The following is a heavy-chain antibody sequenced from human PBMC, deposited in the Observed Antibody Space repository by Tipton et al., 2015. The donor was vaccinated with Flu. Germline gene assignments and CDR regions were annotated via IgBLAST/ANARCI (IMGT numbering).Heavy chain of an antibody. CDR1: GFTLNGAS. J-gene: IGHJ4*02. V-gene: IGHV3-48*04. CDR2: ISGSSSTI. Sequence: VQLVQSGGGLVQPGGSLRFSCVASGFTLNGASMNWVRQAPGKGLEWVSYISGSSSTIYYTDSVRGRFTISRDNAKNSLSLQMNSLRGEDTAVYYCARDLTDWGQGTLVTVTS. CDR3: ARDLTD.